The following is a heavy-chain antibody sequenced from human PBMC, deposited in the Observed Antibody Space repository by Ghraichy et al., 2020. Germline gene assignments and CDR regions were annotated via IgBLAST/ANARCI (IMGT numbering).Heavy chain of an antibody. CDR3: ARPKNGDHYGMDV. V-gene: IGHV4-39*01. CDR2: IYYSGST. CDR1: GGSISSSSYY. D-gene: IGHD3-10*01. Sequence: SENLSLTCTVSGGSISSSSYYWGWIRQPPGKGLEWIGSIYYSGSTYYNPSLKSRVTISVDTSKNQFSLKLSSVTAADAAVYYCARPKNGDHYGMDVWGQGTTVTVSS. J-gene: IGHJ6*02.